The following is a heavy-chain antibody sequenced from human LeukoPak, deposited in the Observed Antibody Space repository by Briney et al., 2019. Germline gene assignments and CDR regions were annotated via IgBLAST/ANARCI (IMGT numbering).Heavy chain of an antibody. V-gene: IGHV1-69*13. D-gene: IGHD3-10*01. CDR2: IIPIFGTA. J-gene: IGHJ4*02. Sequence: SVKVSCKASGGTFSSYAISWVRQAPGQGLEWMGGIIPIFGTANYAQKFQGRVTITADESTSTAYMELSSLRSEDTAVYHCARDHSDMVRGVTLFDYWGQGTLVTVSS. CDR3: ARDHSDMVRGVTLFDY. CDR1: GGTFSSYA.